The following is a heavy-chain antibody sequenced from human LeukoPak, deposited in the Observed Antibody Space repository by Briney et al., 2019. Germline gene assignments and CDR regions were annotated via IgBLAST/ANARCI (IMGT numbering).Heavy chain of an antibody. D-gene: IGHD1-26*01. V-gene: IGHV1-69*05. J-gene: IGHJ4*02. CDR1: GGTFSSYA. Sequence: SVKVSCKAAGGTFSSYAISWVRQAPGQGLEWMGRIIPIFGTANYAQKFQGRVTITTDESTSTAYMELSSLRSEDTAVYYCARGSGSSALFDYWGQGTLVTVSS. CDR2: IIPIFGTA. CDR3: ARGSGSSALFDY.